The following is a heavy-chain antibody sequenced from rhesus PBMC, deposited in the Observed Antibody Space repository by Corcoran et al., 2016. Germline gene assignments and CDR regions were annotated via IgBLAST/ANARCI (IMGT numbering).Heavy chain of an antibody. J-gene: IGHJ3*01. CDR1: GYSISSGYG. CDR3: ARLGVLQFLDWSPFDAFDF. CDR2: ISYSGST. D-gene: IGHD3-3*01. Sequence: QLQLQESGPGLVKPSETLSLTCAVSGYSISSGYGWSWIRPPPGKGLELIGYISYSGSTSYNPSLKRRVTISRDTSKNQFSLKLSSVTAADTAVYYCARLGVLQFLDWSPFDAFDFWGQGLRVTVSS. V-gene: IGHV4-122*02.